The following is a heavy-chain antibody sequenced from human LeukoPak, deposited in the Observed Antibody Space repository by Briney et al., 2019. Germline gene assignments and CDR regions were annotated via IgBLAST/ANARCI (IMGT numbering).Heavy chain of an antibody. J-gene: IGHJ6*03. V-gene: IGHV3-30-3*01. CDR2: ISYDGSNK. CDR3: ARLFWSGYYGHGGSYYMDV. Sequence: PGGSLRLSCAASGFTFSSYAMHWVRQAPGKGLEGVAVISYDGSNKYYADSVKGRFTISRDNSKNTLYLQMNSLRAEDTAVYYCARLFWSGYYGHGGSYYMDVWGKGTTVTVSS. D-gene: IGHD3-3*01. CDR1: GFTFSSYA.